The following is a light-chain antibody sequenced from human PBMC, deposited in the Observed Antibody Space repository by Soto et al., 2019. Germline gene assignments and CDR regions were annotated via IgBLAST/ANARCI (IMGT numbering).Light chain of an antibody. CDR2: EGS. Sequence: QSALTQPASVSGSPGQSITISCTGALGNYNLVSWHQQHPGKAPKLLIYEGSKRPSGVSYLFYGTNSGNRASLTISGLQADDEADYYCCTFAVSTTFRVFGGGTKHTVL. CDR3: CTFAVSTTFRV. CDR1: LGNYNL. J-gene: IGLJ3*02. V-gene: IGLV2-23*03.